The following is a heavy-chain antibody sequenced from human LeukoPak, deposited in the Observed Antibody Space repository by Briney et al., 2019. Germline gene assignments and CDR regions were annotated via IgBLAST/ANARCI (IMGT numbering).Heavy chain of an antibody. CDR3: AKYYYDSSGYDAFDI. CDR2: ISGSGGST. D-gene: IGHD3-22*01. V-gene: IGHV3-23*01. J-gene: IGHJ3*02. CDR1: RFTFSSYG. Sequence: PGGSLRLSCAASRFTFSSYGMSWVRQAPGKGLEWVSAISGSGGSTYYADSVKGRFTISRDNSKNTLYLQMNSLRAEDTAVYYCAKYYYDSSGYDAFDIWGQGTMVTVSS.